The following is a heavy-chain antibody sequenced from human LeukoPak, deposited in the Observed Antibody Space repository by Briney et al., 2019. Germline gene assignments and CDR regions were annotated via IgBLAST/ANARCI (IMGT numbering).Heavy chain of an antibody. J-gene: IGHJ3*02. CDR2: IYLGDSDT. V-gene: IGHV5-51*01. Sequence: GESLKISCKGSGYSFTSYWIGWVRQMPGKGLEWMGIIYLGDSDTRYSPSFQGQVTMSADKSISTAYLQWSSLKASDTAMYYCARPTTVVTPRAFDIWGQGTMVTVSS. CDR3: ARPTTVVTPRAFDI. CDR1: GYSFTSYW. D-gene: IGHD4-23*01.